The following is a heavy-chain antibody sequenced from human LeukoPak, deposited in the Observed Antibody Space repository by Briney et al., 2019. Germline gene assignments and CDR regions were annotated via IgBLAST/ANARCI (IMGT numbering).Heavy chain of an antibody. J-gene: IGHJ4*02. Sequence: GGSLRLSCAASGFTFSSYGMHWVRQAPGKGLEWVAVIWYDGSNKYYADSVKGRFTISRDNSKNTLYLRMNSLRAEDTAVYYCAREPYIVVVVAATDYWGQGTLVTVSS. V-gene: IGHV3-33*01. CDR2: IWYDGSNK. D-gene: IGHD2-15*01. CDR1: GFTFSSYG. CDR3: AREPYIVVVVAATDY.